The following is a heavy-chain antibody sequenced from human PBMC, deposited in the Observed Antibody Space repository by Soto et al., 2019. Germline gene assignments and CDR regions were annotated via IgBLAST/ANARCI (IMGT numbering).Heavy chain of an antibody. CDR3: ARGPGYYFDY. V-gene: IGHV3-7*01. Sequence: PGGSLRLSCVASKFTFSNYWMTWVRQAPGKGLEWVANIKEDGSEKYYVDSVKGRFTISRDNAKNSLYLQMNSLRAEDTAVYYCARGPGYYFDYWGQGTLVTVSS. CDR1: KFTFSNYW. CDR2: IKEDGSEK. J-gene: IGHJ4*02.